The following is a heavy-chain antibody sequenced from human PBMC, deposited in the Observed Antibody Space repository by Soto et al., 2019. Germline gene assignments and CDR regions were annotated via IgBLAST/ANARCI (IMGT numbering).Heavy chain of an antibody. CDR1: GYTFTGYR. CDR3: ARASITIFGVAENSDY. V-gene: IGHV1-18*04. CDR2: ISVYNGNT. Sequence: ASVKVSCKASGYTFTGYRISWVRQAPGQGLEWMGWISVYNGNTNYAQKLQGRVTMTTDTSTRTAYMELRSLRSDDTAVYYCARASITIFGVAENSDYWGQGTLVTVSS. J-gene: IGHJ4*02. D-gene: IGHD3-3*01.